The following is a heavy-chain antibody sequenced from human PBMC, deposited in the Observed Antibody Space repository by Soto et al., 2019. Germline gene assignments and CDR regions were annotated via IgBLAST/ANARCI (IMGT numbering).Heavy chain of an antibody. CDR1: GGSIRSTTYY. V-gene: IGHV4-39*01. CDR2: FFYSGGT. Sequence: QLQLQASGPGLVKPSETLSLTCTVSGGSIRSTTYYWGWIRQPPGKGLEWIGSFFYSGGTYYNPSLESRVTMSADTSKDPFCLKRNSVSAADTAVYYCARRSGPPSDWYFDLWGRGTLVTVSS. CDR3: ARRSGPPSDWYFDL. J-gene: IGHJ2*01.